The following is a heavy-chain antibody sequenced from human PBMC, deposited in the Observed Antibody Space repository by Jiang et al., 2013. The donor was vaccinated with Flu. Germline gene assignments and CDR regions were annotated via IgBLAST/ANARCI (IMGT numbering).Heavy chain of an antibody. D-gene: IGHD5-24*01. Sequence: GSGLVKPSETLSLTCTVSGGSISTYYWSWIRQPLGKGLEWIGYIYYSGSTNYNPSLKSRVTISVETSKNQFSLKLSSVTAADTAVYYCARGSRLEIDYWGQGTLVTVSS. CDR1: GGSISTYY. CDR3: ARGSRLEIDY. V-gene: IGHV4-59*01. J-gene: IGHJ4*02. CDR2: IYYSGST.